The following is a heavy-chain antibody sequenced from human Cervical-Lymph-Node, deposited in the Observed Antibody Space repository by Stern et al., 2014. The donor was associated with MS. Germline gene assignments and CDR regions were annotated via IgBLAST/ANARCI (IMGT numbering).Heavy chain of an antibody. D-gene: IGHD6-19*01. V-gene: IGHV1-69*01. CDR1: GGTFSINT. CDR3: VTDQGGIAVY. J-gene: IGHJ4*02. Sequence: VQLVQSGAEVKKPGASVRVSCKASGGTFSINTISWVRQAPGQGLELMGGIHPVVRTPNYVQKFQGSVTTSADESTSTAYLELSSLTSQDTALYLWVTDQGGIAVYWGQGTLVTVSS. CDR2: IHPVVRTP.